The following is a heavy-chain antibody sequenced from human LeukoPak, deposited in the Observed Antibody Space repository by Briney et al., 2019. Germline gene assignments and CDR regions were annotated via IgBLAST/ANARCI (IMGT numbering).Heavy chain of an antibody. CDR1: GFTFSSYS. CDR3: AKDMVVVIRLGRGPDY. Sequence: IPGGSLRLSCAASGFTFSSYSMNWVRQAPGKGLEWVSSISSSSSYIYYADSVKGRFTISRDNSKDTLYLQMNSLRAEDTAVYYCAKDMVVVIRLGRGPDYWGQGTLVTVSS. D-gene: IGHD3-22*01. V-gene: IGHV3-21*04. J-gene: IGHJ4*02. CDR2: ISSSSSYI.